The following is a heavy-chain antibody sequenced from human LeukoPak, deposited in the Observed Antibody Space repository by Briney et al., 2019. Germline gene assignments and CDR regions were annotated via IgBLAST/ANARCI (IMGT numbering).Heavy chain of an antibody. D-gene: IGHD6-19*01. CDR2: INPDSGGT. CDR3: ARDLHEIRITVADYYFDY. Sequence: ASVKVSCKASGYIFTGYYIHWVRQAPGQGLEWMGWINPDSGGTHYAQKFQGRVTMTRDTSISTVNMELSRLTSDDTAVYYCARDLHEIRITVADYYFDYWGQGTLVTVSS. J-gene: IGHJ4*02. V-gene: IGHV1-2*02. CDR1: GYIFTGYY.